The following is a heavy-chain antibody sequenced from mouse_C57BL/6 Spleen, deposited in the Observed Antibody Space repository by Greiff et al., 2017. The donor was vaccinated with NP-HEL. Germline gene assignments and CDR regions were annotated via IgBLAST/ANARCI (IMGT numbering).Heavy chain of an antibody. CDR2: INPNNGGT. CDR1: GYTFTDYY. D-gene: IGHD2-4*01. Sequence: VQLQQSGPELVKPGASVKISCKASGYTFTDYYMNWVKQSHGKSLEWIGDINPNNGGTSYNQKFKGKATLTVDKSSSTAYMELRSLTSEDSAVYYCARMGDYAWFAYWGQGTLVTVSA. CDR3: ARMGDYAWFAY. V-gene: IGHV1-26*01. J-gene: IGHJ3*01.